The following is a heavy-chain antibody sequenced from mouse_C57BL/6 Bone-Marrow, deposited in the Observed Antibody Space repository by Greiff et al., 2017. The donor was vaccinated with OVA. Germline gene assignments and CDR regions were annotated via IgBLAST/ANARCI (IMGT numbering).Heavy chain of an antibody. CDR1: GFTFSSYA. Sequence: EVQRVESGGGLVKPGGSLKLSCAASGFTFSSYAMSWVRQTPEKRLEWVATISAGGSYTYYPDNVTGRFTISRDNAKNTLYRQMSHLKSEDTAMYYCARDPPPNYWGQGTTLTVSS. CDR2: ISAGGSYT. J-gene: IGHJ2*01. CDR3: ARDPPPNY. V-gene: IGHV5-4*01.